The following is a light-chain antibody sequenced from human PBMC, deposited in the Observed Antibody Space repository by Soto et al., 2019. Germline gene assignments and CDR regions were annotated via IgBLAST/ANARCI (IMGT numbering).Light chain of an antibody. CDR2: EVS. CDR1: SSDVAGYNY. J-gene: IGLJ2*01. Sequence: QSALTQPPSASGSPGQSVTISCTGTSSDVAGYNYVSWYQQHPGKAPKLMIYEVSERPSGVPDRFSGSKSGNTASLTVSGLQAEDEADYYCSSYAGNNNLVFGGGTKVTVL. V-gene: IGLV2-8*01. CDR3: SSYAGNNNLV.